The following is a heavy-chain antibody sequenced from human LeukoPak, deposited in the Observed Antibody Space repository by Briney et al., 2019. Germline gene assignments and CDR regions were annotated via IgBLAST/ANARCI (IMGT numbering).Heavy chain of an antibody. Sequence: ASVKVSCKASGYTFTNYGITWVRQAPGQGLEWMGWISASNGDTHYSEKFQDRITVTTDTSTSTAYIELRSLVSDDTAVYYCARESHAERDDFWGQGTLITVSS. J-gene: IGHJ4*02. V-gene: IGHV1-18*01. CDR1: GYTFTNYG. CDR3: ARESHAERDDF. CDR2: ISASNGDT. D-gene: IGHD1-1*01.